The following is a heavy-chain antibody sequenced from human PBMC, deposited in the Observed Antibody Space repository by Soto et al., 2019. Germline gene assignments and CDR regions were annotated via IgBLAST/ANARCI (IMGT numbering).Heavy chain of an antibody. CDR2: IYSGGST. CDR3: ASFVSSWTGRGNDAFDI. D-gene: IGHD6-13*01. J-gene: IGHJ3*02. CDR1: GFTVSSNY. Sequence: GGSLRLSCAASGFTVSSNYMSWVRQAPGKGLEWVSVIYSGGSTYYADSMKGRITITRHNSKNTLYLQMNSLRAEDTVVYYWASFVSSWTGRGNDAFDIWGQGTMVTVSS. V-gene: IGHV3-53*04.